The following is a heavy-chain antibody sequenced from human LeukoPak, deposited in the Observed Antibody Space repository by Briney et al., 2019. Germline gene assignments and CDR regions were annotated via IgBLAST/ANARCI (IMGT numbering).Heavy chain of an antibody. J-gene: IGHJ6*03. CDR1: GYTFTGYY. CDR3: AVRYCSSTSCYFDYYYMDV. CDR2: INPNSGGT. Sequence: RKASGYTFTGYYMHWVRQAPGQGREWMGWINPNSGGTNYAQKFQGRVTMTRDTSISTAYMELSRLRSDDTAVYYCAVRYCSSTSCYFDYYYMDVWGKGTTVTVSS. D-gene: IGHD2-2*01. V-gene: IGHV1-2*02.